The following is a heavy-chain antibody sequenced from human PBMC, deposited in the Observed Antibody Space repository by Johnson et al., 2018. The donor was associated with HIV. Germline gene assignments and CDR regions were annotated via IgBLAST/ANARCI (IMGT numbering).Heavy chain of an antibody. V-gene: IGHV3-30*02. CDR2: IRSDGSNK. CDR1: GFTFRNYA. J-gene: IGHJ3*02. D-gene: IGHD2-2*01. CDR3: ARRCSSSSCSHGAFDI. Sequence: VQLVESGGGVVQPGGSLRLSCAASGFTFRNYAMHWVRQAPGKGLEWVAFIRSDGSNKSYADSVRGRFTISRDNSKNTLSLQMNSLRAEDTAVYYCARRCSSSSCSHGAFDIWGQGTVVTVSS.